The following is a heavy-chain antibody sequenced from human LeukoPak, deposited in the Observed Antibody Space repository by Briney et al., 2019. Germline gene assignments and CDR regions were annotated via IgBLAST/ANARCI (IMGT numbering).Heavy chain of an antibody. CDR3: ARDRIAAAGTDAFDI. D-gene: IGHD6-13*01. Sequence: GASVKVSCKASGGTFSSYAISWVRQAPGQGLEWMGGIIPIFGTANYAQKFQGRVTITADESTSTAYMELSSLRSEDTAVYYCARDRIAAAGTDAFDIWGQGTMVTVSS. V-gene: IGHV1-69*01. CDR2: IIPIFGTA. CDR1: GGTFSSYA. J-gene: IGHJ3*02.